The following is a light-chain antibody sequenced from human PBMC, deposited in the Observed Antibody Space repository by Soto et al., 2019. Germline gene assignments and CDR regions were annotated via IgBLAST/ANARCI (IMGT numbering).Light chain of an antibody. CDR3: SSYGASTTL. CDR2: DVS. CDR1: SNDIGVYNY. V-gene: IGLV2-14*03. Sequence: QSALTQPASVSGSPGQSITIPCTGTSNDIGVYNYVSWYQQHPGKAPKLLIFDVSYRPSGISDRFSGSKSGNTASLTISGIQLEGEADYYCSSYGASTTLFGGGTKLTVL. J-gene: IGLJ2*01.